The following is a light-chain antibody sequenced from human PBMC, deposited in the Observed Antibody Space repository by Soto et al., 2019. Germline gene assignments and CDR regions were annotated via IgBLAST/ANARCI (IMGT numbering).Light chain of an antibody. CDR1: QSISSY. CDR2: AAS. Sequence: DIPMTQSPSSLSASVGDRVTITCRASQSISSYLNWYQQKPGKAPKVLIYAASSLQSGIPSRFSGSGSWTDFTLTISSLQPEDFATYYCQQSYSIPWTFGQGTKVEIK. V-gene: IGKV1-39*01. J-gene: IGKJ1*01. CDR3: QQSYSIPWT.